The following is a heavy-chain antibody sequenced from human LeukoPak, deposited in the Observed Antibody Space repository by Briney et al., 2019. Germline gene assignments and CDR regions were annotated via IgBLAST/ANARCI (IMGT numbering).Heavy chain of an antibody. D-gene: IGHD2-8*01. CDR2: ISYSGST. V-gene: IGHV4-59*01. Sequence: SETLSLTCTVSGGSISDSYWAWIRQPPGTGLEWIGYISYSGSTNYNPSLKSRVTISVDASKNQFSLKLSSVTAADTAVYYCAKNEGRYDGVGRYITTADYWGQGTLVTVSS. CDR1: GGSISDSY. J-gene: IGHJ4*02. CDR3: AKNEGRYDGVGRYITTADY.